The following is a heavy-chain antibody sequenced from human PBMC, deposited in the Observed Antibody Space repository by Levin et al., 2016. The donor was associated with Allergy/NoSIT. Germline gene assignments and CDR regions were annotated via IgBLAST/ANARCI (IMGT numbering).Heavy chain of an antibody. CDR3: AKDPERAIITVTIGITTDY. V-gene: IGHV3-30*18. J-gene: IGHJ4*02. Sequence: WIRQPPGKGLEWVAVISYDGSNKYYADSVKGRFTISRDNSKNTLYLQMNSLRAEDTAVYYCAKDPERAIITVTIGITTDYWGQGTLVTVSS. D-gene: IGHD4-17*01. CDR2: ISYDGSNK.